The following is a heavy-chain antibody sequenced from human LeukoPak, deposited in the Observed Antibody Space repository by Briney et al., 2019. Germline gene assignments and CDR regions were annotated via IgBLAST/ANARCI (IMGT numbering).Heavy chain of an antibody. CDR3: ARDSGDYYFDY. Sequence: GGSLRLSCVASGITFSTYAMSWVRQAPGKGLEWVSVISSSGSSTYYADSVKGRFTISRDNLKSTLYLQMNSLRAEDTAVYYCARDSGDYYFDYWGQGTLVTVSS. CDR1: GITFSTYA. J-gene: IGHJ4*02. CDR2: ISSSGSST. D-gene: IGHD4-17*01. V-gene: IGHV3-23*01.